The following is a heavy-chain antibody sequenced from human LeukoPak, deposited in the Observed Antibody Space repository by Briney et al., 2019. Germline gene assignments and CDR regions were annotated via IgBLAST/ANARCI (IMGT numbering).Heavy chain of an antibody. J-gene: IGHJ3*02. V-gene: IGHV3-48*03. Sequence: GGSLRLSCAASGFTFSSYEMNWVRQAPGKGLGWVSFISSSGNTVYYADSVKGRFIISRDNAKNSLYLQMNSLRTEDTAVYYCARERPGEDTFDIWGQGTMVTVSS. CDR2: ISSSGNTV. CDR3: ARERPGEDTFDI. CDR1: GFTFSSYE. D-gene: IGHD7-27*01.